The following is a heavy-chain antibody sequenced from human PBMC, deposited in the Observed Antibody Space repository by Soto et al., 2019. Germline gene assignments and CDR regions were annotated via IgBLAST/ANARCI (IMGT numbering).Heavy chain of an antibody. Sequence: QVQLQESGPGLVKPSQTLSLTCTVSGGSISSGDYYWSWIRQPPGQGLEWIGYIYNSGSTYYNPSLKSRVTISVDTSKTQFSLRLSSVTAADTAVYYCARLHYDYVWGTYHLFDYWGQGTLVTVSS. CDR1: GGSISSGDYY. CDR2: IYNSGST. J-gene: IGHJ4*02. CDR3: ARLHYDYVWGTYHLFDY. V-gene: IGHV4-30-4*01. D-gene: IGHD3-16*02.